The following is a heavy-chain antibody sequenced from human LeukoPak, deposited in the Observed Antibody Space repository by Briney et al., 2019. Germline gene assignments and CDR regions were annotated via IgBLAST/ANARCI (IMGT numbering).Heavy chain of an antibody. V-gene: IGHV6-1*01. Sequence: SQTLSLTCAISGDSVSSNSAAWNWIRQSPSRGLEWLGRTYYRSKWYNDYAVSVKSRITINPDTSKNQFSLQLNSVTPEDTAVYYCARGSVVVVAATHDRYNWFDPWGQGTLVTVSS. CDR1: GDSVSSNSAA. D-gene: IGHD2-15*01. CDR3: ARGSVVVVAATHDRYNWFDP. CDR2: TYYRSKWYN. J-gene: IGHJ5*02.